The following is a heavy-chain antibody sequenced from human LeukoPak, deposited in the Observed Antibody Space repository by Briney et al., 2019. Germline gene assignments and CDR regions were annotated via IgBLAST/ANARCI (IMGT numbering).Heavy chain of an antibody. J-gene: IGHJ4*02. D-gene: IGHD3-10*01. CDR3: ARDRDGLGSYGY. CDR2: IIPIFGTA. CDR1: GGTFSSYA. V-gene: IGHV1-69*05. Sequence: SVKVSCKASGGTFSSYAISWVRQAPGQGLEWMGGIIPIFGTANYAQKFQGRVTITTDESTSTAYMELSSLRSEDTAMYYCARDRDGLGSYGYWGQGTLVTVSP.